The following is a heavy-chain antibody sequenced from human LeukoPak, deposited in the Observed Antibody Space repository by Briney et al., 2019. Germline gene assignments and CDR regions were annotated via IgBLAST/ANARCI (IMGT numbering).Heavy chain of an antibody. CDR2: ISSSSSYI. V-gene: IGHV3-21*01. CDR3: ARVSGLNWFAP. Sequence: GGSLRLSCAASGFTFSSYSMNWVRQAPGKGLEWVSSISSSSSYIYYADSVKGRFTISRDNAKNSLYLQMNSLRAEDTAVYYCARVSGLNWFAPWGKGPLVTVSS. J-gene: IGHJ5*02. D-gene: IGHD2-15*01. CDR1: GFTFSSYS.